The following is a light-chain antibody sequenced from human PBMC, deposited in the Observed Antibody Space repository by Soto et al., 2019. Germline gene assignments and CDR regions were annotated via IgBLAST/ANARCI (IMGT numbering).Light chain of an antibody. V-gene: IGLV2-14*03. CDR3: SAYRSGTTL. CDR2: DVT. J-gene: IGLJ2*01. CDR1: TSDVGGYNY. Sequence: QSALTQPASVSGSPGQSITISCTATTSDVGGYNYVSWYQQHPGKAPKLMIYDVTDRPSGVSDRFSGSQSGNTASLTISGLQAEDEADYYCSAYRSGTTLFGGGTKLTVL.